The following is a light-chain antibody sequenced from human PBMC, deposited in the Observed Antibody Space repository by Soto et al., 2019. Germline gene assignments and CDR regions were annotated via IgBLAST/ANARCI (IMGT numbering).Light chain of an antibody. Sequence: DVQMTQSPSSLSAFVGARVTITCRASQGIAPYLAWFPQKPGKVPKLLIYATSTLQSGVPSRFSGSGSGTDFTLTISSLQPEDVVTYYCQTYNSAPLTFGGGTKVEIK. J-gene: IGKJ4*01. CDR3: QTYNSAPLT. CDR2: ATS. V-gene: IGKV1-27*01. CDR1: QGIAPY.